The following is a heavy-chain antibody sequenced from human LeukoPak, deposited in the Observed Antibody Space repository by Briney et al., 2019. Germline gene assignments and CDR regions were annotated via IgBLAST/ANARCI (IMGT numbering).Heavy chain of an antibody. CDR1: GYIFSSYG. J-gene: IGHJ4*02. Sequence: VASVKVSCRASGYIFSSYGFSWVRQAPGQGPEWMGWISAYNGNTKYAQKYQGRITMTTDTSTSTAYMELRSLRSDDTAVYYCARGGGSYGDYSLWLGYWGQGTLVTVSS. CDR2: ISAYNGNT. V-gene: IGHV1-18*01. CDR3: ARGGGSYGDYSLWLGY. D-gene: IGHD4-17*01.